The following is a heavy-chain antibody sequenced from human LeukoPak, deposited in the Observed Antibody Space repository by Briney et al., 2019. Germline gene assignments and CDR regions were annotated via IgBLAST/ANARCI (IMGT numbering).Heavy chain of an antibody. D-gene: IGHD4-23*01. CDR2: ISINSSTI. CDR3: ARVQAPPSVVTPRYDYYGLVL. J-gene: IGHJ6*02. Sequence: GGSLRLSCAASGFTFSSYSMNWVRQAPGKGLEWVSYISINSSTIYYADSVKGRFTISRDKAKNSLYLQMDSLRGEDKAEYYCARVQAPPSVVTPRYDYYGLVLWGEGPMVSVS. V-gene: IGHV3-48*01. CDR1: GFTFSSYS.